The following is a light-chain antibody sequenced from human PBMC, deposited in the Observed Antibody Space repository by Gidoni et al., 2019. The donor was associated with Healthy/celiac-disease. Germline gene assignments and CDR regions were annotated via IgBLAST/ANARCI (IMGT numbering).Light chain of an antibody. Sequence: QSALTQPRSVSGSPGQSVTISCTGTSSDVGGYNYVSWYQQHPGKAHKLMIYDVSKRPSGVPDRSSGSKSGNTASLTISGLQAEDEADYYCCAYAGSYTWVCGGGTKLTVL. CDR2: DVS. V-gene: IGLV2-11*01. CDR3: CAYAGSYTWV. CDR1: SSDVGGYNY. J-gene: IGLJ3*02.